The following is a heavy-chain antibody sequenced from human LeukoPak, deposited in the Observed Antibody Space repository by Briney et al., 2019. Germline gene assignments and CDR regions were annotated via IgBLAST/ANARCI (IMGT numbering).Heavy chain of an antibody. CDR3: AGGYARYSSGPNWFDA. CDR1: GFTFSSYG. V-gene: IGHV3-21*01. Sequence: GGSLRLSCAASGFTFSSYGMNWVRQAPGKGLEWVSPISVSDNYIYYADSVKGRFAISRDNAKNSLYLQVNSLRAEDTAVYYCAGGYARYSSGPNWFDAWGQGTLVTVSS. D-gene: IGHD6-19*01. CDR2: ISVSDNYI. J-gene: IGHJ5*02.